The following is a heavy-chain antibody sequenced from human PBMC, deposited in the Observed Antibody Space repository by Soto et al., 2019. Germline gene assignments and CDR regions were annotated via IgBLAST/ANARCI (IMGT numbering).Heavy chain of an antibody. J-gene: IGHJ3*01. CDR1: GGSISSSNW. D-gene: IGHD6-13*01. Sequence: PSETLSLTCAVSGGSISSSNWWSWVRQPPGKGLEWIGEIYHSGSTYYNPSLKSRVTISVDTSKNQFSLKLSSVTAADTAVYYCASIAAAESDAFDFWGNGTTVTVSP. CDR3: ASIAAAESDAFDF. V-gene: IGHV4-4*02. CDR2: IYHSGST.